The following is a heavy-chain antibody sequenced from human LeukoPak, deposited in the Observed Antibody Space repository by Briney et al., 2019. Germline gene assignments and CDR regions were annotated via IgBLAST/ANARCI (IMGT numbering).Heavy chain of an antibody. CDR2: IGSSGSTI. V-gene: IGHV3-11*04. D-gene: IGHD4-17*01. CDR3: ARQLRFTFDY. CDR1: GFTFSDYY. J-gene: IGHJ4*02. Sequence: GGSLRLSCAASGFTFSDYYMSWIRQGPGKGLEWVSYIGSSGSTIYYADSVKGRFTISRENAKNSLYLQMNSLRAEDTAVYYCARQLRFTFDYWGQGTLVTVSS.